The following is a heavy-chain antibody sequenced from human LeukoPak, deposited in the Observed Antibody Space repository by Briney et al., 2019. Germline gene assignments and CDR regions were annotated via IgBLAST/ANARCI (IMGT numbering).Heavy chain of an antibody. V-gene: IGHV4-59*01. J-gene: IGHJ3*02. CDR1: GGSISSYY. Sequence: PSETLSLPCTVSGGSISSYYWSWIRQPPGKGLEWIGYIYYSGSTNYNPSLKSRVTISVDTSKNQFSLKLSSVTAADTAVYYCARVWSDDFGIWAGAFDIWGQGTMVTVSS. CDR3: ARVWSDDFGIWAGAFDI. D-gene: IGHD3-3*01. CDR2: IYYSGST.